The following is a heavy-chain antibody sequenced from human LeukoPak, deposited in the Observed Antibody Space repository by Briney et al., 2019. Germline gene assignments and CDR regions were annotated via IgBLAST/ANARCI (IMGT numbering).Heavy chain of an antibody. D-gene: IGHD3-10*01. V-gene: IGHV1-8*01. CDR3: AVDHSYYYGSGSYLN. Sequence: ASVKVSCKASGYTFTSYDINWVRQATGQGLEWMGWMNPNSGNTGYAQKFQGRVTMTRNTSISTAYMELSSLRSEDTAVYYCAVDHSYYYGSGSYLNWGQGTLVTVSS. J-gene: IGHJ4*02. CDR1: GYTFTSYD. CDR2: MNPNSGNT.